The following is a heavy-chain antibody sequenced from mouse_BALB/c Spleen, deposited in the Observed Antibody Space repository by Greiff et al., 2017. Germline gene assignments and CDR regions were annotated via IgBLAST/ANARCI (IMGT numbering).Heavy chain of an antibody. CDR1: GFNIKDTY. CDR2: IDPANGNT. CDR3: AAHPTGFAY. J-gene: IGHJ3*01. V-gene: IGHV14-3*02. D-gene: IGHD3-1*01. Sequence: EVKLQESGAELVKPGASVKLSCTASGFNIKDTYMHWVKQRPEQGLEWIGRIDPANGNTKYDPKFQGKATITADTSSNTAYLQLSSLTSEDTAVYYCAAHPTGFAYWGQGTLVTVSA.